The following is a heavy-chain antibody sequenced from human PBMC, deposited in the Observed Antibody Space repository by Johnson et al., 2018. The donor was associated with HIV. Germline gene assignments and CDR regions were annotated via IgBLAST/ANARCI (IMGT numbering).Heavy chain of an antibody. D-gene: IGHD2-15*01. J-gene: IGHJ3*02. CDR1: RVTVSNHY. V-gene: IGHV3-66*01. Sequence: VPLVESGGGLVQRGGSLRLSCVASRVTVSNHYMIWVRQAPGKVLEWVSVIYSGGSTYQADSVKGRFTISRDNSKNTLYLQMNSLRAEDTAVYYCASRPGGDFCSGGSCRPNPYDGFDIWGQGTKVTVSS. CDR2: IYSGGST. CDR3: ASRPGGDFCSGGSCRPNPYDGFDI.